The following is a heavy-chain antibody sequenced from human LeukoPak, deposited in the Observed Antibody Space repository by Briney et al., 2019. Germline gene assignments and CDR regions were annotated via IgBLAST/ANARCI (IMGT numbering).Heavy chain of an antibody. V-gene: IGHV1-18*01. CDR2: ISAYNGNT. CDR3: ARELTISNFDY. J-gene: IGHJ4*02. CDR1: GYTFTSYG. Sequence: GASVKVSCKASGYTFTSYGISWVRQAPGQGLEWMGWISAYNGNTKYAQKFQGRVTMTTDTSTSTAYMELRSLRSGDTAVYYCARELTISNFDYWGQGTLVTVSS. D-gene: IGHD1-1*01.